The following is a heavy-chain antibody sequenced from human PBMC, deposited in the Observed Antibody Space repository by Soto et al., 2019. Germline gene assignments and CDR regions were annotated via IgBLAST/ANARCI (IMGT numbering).Heavy chain of an antibody. CDR3: TRDDCFLVDP. CDR1: GYTFTSYG. Sequence: QVQLVQSGAEVKKPGASVKVSCKASGYTFTSYGISWVRQAPGQGLEWVGWISAYNGNTNYAQKLQGRVTMTTDTPTSTAYMGLRSLSSDVTAVYCCTRDDCFLVDPWGQGTLVTVSS. J-gene: IGHJ5*02. V-gene: IGHV1-18*01. CDR2: ISAYNGNT. D-gene: IGHD2-21*01.